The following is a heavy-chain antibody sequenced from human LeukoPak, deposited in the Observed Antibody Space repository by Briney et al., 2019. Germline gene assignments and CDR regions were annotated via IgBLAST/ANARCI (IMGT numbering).Heavy chain of an antibody. J-gene: IGHJ4*02. CDR2: ISSDGSNK. CDR3: AKDRRGYYFDY. V-gene: IGHV3-30*18. D-gene: IGHD3-10*01. CDR1: GFTFSSYG. Sequence: GKSLRLSCAASGFTFSSYGMHWVRQAPGKGLEWVAVISSDGSNKFYADSVKGRFTISRDNSKNTLYLQMNSLRAEDTAVYYCAKDRRGYYFDYWGQGTLVTVSS.